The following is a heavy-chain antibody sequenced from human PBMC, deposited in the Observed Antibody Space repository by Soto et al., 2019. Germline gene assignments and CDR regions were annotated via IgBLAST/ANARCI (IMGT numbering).Heavy chain of an antibody. CDR2: ISSISSTK. CDR3: AREAVAGTLNWFDP. D-gene: IGHD6-19*01. J-gene: IGHJ5*02. V-gene: IGHV3-48*01. CDR1: GFSFSNYN. Sequence: EVQLVESGGGLVQPGGSLRLSCAASGFSFSNYNMNWVRQAPGKGLEWVSYISSISSTKYYADSVKGRFTISRDNAKNSPYLQMNSLRAEDTAVYYCAREAVAGTLNWFDPWGQGTLVTVSP.